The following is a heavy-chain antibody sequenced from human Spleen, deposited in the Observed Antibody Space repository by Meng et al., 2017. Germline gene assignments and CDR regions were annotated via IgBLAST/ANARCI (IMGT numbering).Heavy chain of an antibody. J-gene: IGHJ4*02. Sequence: GESLKISCAASGFTFSSYWMHWVRQAPGKGLVWVSRINSDGSSTSYADSVKGRFTISRDNDKNTLYLQMNSLRAEDTAVYYCARAVAGTFYFDYWGQGTLVTVSS. V-gene: IGHV3-74*01. CDR1: GFTFSSYW. CDR3: ARAVAGTFYFDY. D-gene: IGHD6-19*01. CDR2: INSDGSST.